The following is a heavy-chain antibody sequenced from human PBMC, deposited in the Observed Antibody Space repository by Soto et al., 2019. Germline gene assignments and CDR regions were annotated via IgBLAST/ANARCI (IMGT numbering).Heavy chain of an antibody. D-gene: IGHD6-6*01. CDR1: GGTFSSYA. CDR2: IIPIFGTA. CDR3: ARTDSEYSSSSPFDY. J-gene: IGHJ4*02. Sequence: GASVKVSCKASGGTFSSYAISWVRQAPGQGLEWMGGIIPIFGTANYAQKFQGRVTITADKSTSTAYMELSSLRSEDTAVYYCARTDSEYSSSSPFDYWGQGTLVTVSS. V-gene: IGHV1-69*06.